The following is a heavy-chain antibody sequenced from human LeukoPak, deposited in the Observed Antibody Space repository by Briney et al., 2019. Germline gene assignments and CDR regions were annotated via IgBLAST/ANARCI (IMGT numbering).Heavy chain of an antibody. D-gene: IGHD3-3*01. CDR1: GGSISSSSYY. J-gene: IGHJ5*01. Sequence: SETLSLTCTVSGGSISSSSYYWGWIRQPPGKGLEWIGSIYYSESTYYNPSLKSRVTISVDTSKNQFSLKLSSVTAADTAVYYCVRHDGRGGSTMGAFDSWGQGSLVTVSS. CDR2: IYYSEST. CDR3: VRHDGRGGSTMGAFDS. V-gene: IGHV4-39*01.